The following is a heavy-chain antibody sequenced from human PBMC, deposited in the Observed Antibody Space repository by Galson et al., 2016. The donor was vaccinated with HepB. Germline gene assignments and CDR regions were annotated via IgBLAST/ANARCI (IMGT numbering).Heavy chain of an antibody. CDR2: VSGSSEAI. Sequence: SLRLSCAASGFTFSTYAMSWVRQAPGKGLEWVSGVSGSSEAIYYADSVKSRFTISRDNSKNALYLQMNSLRAEDTAVYYCATRLRAPANWGQGTLVTVSS. D-gene: IGHD1-26*01. CDR1: GFTFSTYA. J-gene: IGHJ4*02. V-gene: IGHV3-23*01. CDR3: ATRLRAPAN.